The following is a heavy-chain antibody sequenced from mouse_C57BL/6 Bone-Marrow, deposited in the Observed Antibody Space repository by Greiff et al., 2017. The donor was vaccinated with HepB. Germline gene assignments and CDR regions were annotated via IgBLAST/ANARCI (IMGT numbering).Heavy chain of an antibody. CDR2: ISNGGGST. D-gene: IGHD2-4*01. Sequence: EVQLVESGGGLVQPGGSLKLSCAASGFTFSDYYMYWVRQTPEKRLEWVAYISNGGGSTYYPDTVKGRFTISRDNAKNTLYLQMSRLKSEDTAMYYCARHGHYDRAWFAYWGQGTLVTVSA. J-gene: IGHJ3*01. V-gene: IGHV5-12*01. CDR3: ARHGHYDRAWFAY. CDR1: GFTFSDYY.